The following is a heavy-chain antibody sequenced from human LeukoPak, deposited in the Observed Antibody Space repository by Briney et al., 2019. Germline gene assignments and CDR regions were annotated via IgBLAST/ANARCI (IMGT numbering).Heavy chain of an antibody. Sequence: GGSLRLSSAASGFRFLSYSMHWVRQAPGKGLEWVSHITSDTDVYYSDSVKGRFTISRDNAKNSVYLQMNRLRDEDTAVYYCARGIPRAGAFDIWGRGTMVAVSS. CDR2: ITSDTDV. CDR3: ARGIPRAGAFDI. J-gene: IGHJ3*02. D-gene: IGHD2-2*02. CDR1: GFRFLSYS. V-gene: IGHV3-21*05.